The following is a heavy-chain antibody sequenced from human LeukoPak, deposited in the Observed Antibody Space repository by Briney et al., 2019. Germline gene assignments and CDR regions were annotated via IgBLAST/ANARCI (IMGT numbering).Heavy chain of an antibody. CDR2: ISSSSYYI. CDR1: GFTFSSYS. CDR3: ARDKGQGEYYFDY. J-gene: IGHJ4*02. Sequence: PGGSLRLSCAASGFTFSSYSMNWVHQAPGKGLEWVSSISSSSYYIYYADSVKGRFTISRDNAKNSLYLQMNRLRAEDTAVYYCARDKGQGEYYFDYWGQGTLVTVSS. V-gene: IGHV3-21*01.